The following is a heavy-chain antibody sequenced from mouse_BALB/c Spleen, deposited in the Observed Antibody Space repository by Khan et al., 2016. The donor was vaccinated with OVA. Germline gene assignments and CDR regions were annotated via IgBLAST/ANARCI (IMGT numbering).Heavy chain of an antibody. V-gene: IGHV1-7*01. CDR3: VNHGSSSAWCTY. Sequence: VLLQVPGAELAKPGASVKMSCKASAYTFTSYWMHWVKQRPGQGLEWIGYIDPSTDYTEYNQKFRDKATLTVDKSSTTVYMQLTSLTSEDTAVDYCVNHGSSSAWCTYWGQGTLVTVSA. D-gene: IGHD1-1*01. CDR1: AYTFTSYW. J-gene: IGHJ3*01. CDR2: IDPSTDYT.